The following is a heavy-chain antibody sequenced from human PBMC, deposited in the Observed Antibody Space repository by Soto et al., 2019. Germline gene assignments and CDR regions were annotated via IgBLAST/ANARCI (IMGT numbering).Heavy chain of an antibody. J-gene: IGHJ4*02. CDR2: INPNSGGT. V-gene: IGHV1-2*02. Sequence: QVQLVQSGAEVKKPGASVKVSCKASGYTFTGYYIHWVRQAPGQGLEWMGGINPNSGGTKYPQKVQGSVTMTMDTCIRTFLISLIGLKFADTAVYFCAGDRAKGGRSASVDYWGQGTLVAVSS. CDR1: GYTFTGYY. D-gene: IGHD6-25*01. CDR3: AGDRAKGGRSASVDY.